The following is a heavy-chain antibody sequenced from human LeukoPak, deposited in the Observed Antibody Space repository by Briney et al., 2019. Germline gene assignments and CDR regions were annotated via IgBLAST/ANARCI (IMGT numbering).Heavy chain of an antibody. CDR3: ACYDILTGSWDY. J-gene: IGHJ4*02. D-gene: IGHD3-9*01. CDR1: GGSISSSSYY. Sequence: ASETLSLTCTVSGGSISSSSYYWGWIRQPPGKGLEWIGSIYYSGSTYYNPSLKSRVTISVDTSKNQFSLKLSSVTAADTAVYYCACYDILTGSWDYWGQGTLVTVSS. V-gene: IGHV4-39*01. CDR2: IYYSGST.